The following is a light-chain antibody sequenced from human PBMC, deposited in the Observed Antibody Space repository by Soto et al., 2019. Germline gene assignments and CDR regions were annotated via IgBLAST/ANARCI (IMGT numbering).Light chain of an antibody. CDR3: QSVWV. V-gene: IGLV1-40*01. CDR2: RNT. J-gene: IGLJ2*01. Sequence: QSVLTQPPSVSGAPGQRVTISCTGSSSNIGAGFDVHWYQQFPGTAPKLLIYRNTIRPSGVPDRFSGSKSGTSASLAITGLQAEDEADYYSQSVWVFGGGTKVTVL. CDR1: SSNIGAGFD.